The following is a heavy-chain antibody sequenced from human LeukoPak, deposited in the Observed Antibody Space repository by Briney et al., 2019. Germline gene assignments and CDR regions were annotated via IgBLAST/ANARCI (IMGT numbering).Heavy chain of an antibody. J-gene: IGHJ4*02. CDR2: ISGDDGRT. CDR3: AKKFGDSYGYPTPFDY. CDR1: GFTFDDYA. D-gene: IGHD5-18*01. V-gene: IGHV3-43*02. Sequence: GGSLRLSCAASGFTFDDYAMHWVRQAPGKGLEWVSLISGDDGRTYYADSVKGRFTISRDNSKNSLYLQMNSLRIEDTALYYCAKKFGDSYGYPTPFDYWGQGTLVTVSS.